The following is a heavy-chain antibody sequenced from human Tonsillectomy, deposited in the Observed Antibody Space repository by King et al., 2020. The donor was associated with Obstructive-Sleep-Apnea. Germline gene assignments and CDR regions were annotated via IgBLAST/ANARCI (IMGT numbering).Heavy chain of an antibody. D-gene: IGHD3-22*01. CDR1: GFTFSSYA. V-gene: IGHV3-30*04. CDR3: ARERSLDSSGYYYYYYGMDV. Sequence: QLVQSGGGVVQPGRSLRLSCAASGFTFSSYAMHWVRQAPGKGLEWVAVISYDGSNKYYADSVKGRFTISRDNSKNTLYLQMNSLRAEDTAVYYCARERSLDSSGYYYYYYGMDVWGQGTTVTVSS. J-gene: IGHJ6*02. CDR2: ISYDGSNK.